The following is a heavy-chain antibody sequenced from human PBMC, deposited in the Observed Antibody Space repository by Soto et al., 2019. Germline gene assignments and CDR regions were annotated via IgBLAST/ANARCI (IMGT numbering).Heavy chain of an antibody. J-gene: IGHJ6*02. Sequence: GASVKVSCKASGGTFSSYAISWVRQAPGQGLEWMGGIIPIFGTANYAQKFQGRVTITADESTSTAYMELSSLRSEDTAAYYCARDNFDWSSNPYYYYGMDVWGQGTTVTVSS. CDR1: GGTFSSYA. D-gene: IGHD3-9*01. CDR3: ARDNFDWSSNPYYYYGMDV. CDR2: IIPIFGTA. V-gene: IGHV1-69*13.